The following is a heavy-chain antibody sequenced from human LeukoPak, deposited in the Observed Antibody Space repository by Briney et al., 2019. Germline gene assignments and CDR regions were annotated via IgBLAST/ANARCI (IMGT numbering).Heavy chain of an antibody. CDR2: VGHNAAGT. J-gene: IGHJ6*02. Sequence: GGSLRLSCVASGLPIADFAMHWVRQAPGKGLEWVAAVGHNAAGTYYADSVKGRFTISRDNSRNTMYLQMNSLTAEDTAVYYCAKACLVATTPGRGMDVWGQGTTVAVSS. D-gene: IGHD5-24*01. V-gene: IGHV3-23*01. CDR3: AKACLVATTPGRGMDV. CDR1: GLPIADFA.